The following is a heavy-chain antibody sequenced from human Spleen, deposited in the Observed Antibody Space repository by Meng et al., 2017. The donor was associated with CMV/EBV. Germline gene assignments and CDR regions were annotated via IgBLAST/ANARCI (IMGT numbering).Heavy chain of an antibody. D-gene: IGHD3-3*01. Sequence: LKISCAASVFTFSSYWMSWVGQAPGKGLEWVANIKEDGGEKYYVDSVKGRFTISRDNAKNSLYLQMNSLRAEDTAVYYCARGRYHVFWSGFLEGSYYFDYWGQGTLVTVSS. J-gene: IGHJ4*02. CDR2: IKEDGGEK. CDR1: VFTFSSYW. CDR3: ARGRYHVFWSGFLEGSYYFDY. V-gene: IGHV3-7*01.